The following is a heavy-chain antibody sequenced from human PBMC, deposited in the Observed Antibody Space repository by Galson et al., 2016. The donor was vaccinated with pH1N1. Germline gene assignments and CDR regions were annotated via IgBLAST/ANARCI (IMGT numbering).Heavy chain of an antibody. CDR2: LYSSGST. D-gene: IGHD3-10*01. CDR1: GDSISSKTFY. Sequence: TLSLTCSVSGDSISSKTFYWSWLRQPAGKGLQWIGLLYSSGSTNYNPSLKGRVTMSADTSKNEFSLKMTSVTAADTAVYYCARGGEEILSFGEPLNWFDPWGQGTLVTVSS. J-gene: IGHJ5*02. V-gene: IGHV4-61*02. CDR3: ARGGEEILSFGEPLNWFDP.